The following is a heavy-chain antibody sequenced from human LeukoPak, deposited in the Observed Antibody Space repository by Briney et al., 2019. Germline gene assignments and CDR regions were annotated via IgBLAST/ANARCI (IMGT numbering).Heavy chain of an antibody. V-gene: IGHV4-39*07. D-gene: IGHD3-10*01. CDR2: IYYSGST. CDR1: GGSISSSSYY. Sequence: SETLSLTCTVSGGSISSSSYYWGWIRQPPGKGLEWIGSIYYSGSTYYNPSLKSRVTISIDTSKNQFSLKLSSVAAADTAVYYCARASVGDYYGSGPIDYWGQGTLVTVSS. CDR3: ARASVGDYYGSGPIDY. J-gene: IGHJ4*02.